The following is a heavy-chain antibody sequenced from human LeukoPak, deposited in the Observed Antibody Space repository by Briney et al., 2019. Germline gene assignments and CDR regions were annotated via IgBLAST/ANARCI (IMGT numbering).Heavy chain of an antibody. D-gene: IGHD2-2*01. V-gene: IGHV1-18*01. Sequence: ASVNVSCKASGYTFTSYGISWVRQAPGQGLEWMGWISAYNGNSNYAQKSQGRVTMTTDTSTSTGYMELRSLRSDDTAVYYCARVHSYCSTTSCLDYWGQGTLVTVSS. CDR1: GYTFTSYG. CDR3: ARVHSYCSTTSCLDY. J-gene: IGHJ4*02. CDR2: ISAYNGNS.